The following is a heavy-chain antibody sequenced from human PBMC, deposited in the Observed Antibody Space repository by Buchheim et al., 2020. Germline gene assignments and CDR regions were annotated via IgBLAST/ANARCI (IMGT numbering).Heavy chain of an antibody. CDR3: AREDYDFWSGYQETRAYGMDV. Sequence: QVQLVQSGAEVKKPGASVKVSCKASGYTFTGYYMHWVRQAPGQGLEWMGRINPNSGGTNYAQKFQGRVTMTRDTSISTAYMGLSRLRSDDTAVYYCAREDYDFWSGYQETRAYGMDVWGQGTT. J-gene: IGHJ6*02. CDR2: INPNSGGT. V-gene: IGHV1-2*06. D-gene: IGHD3-3*01. CDR1: GYTFTGYY.